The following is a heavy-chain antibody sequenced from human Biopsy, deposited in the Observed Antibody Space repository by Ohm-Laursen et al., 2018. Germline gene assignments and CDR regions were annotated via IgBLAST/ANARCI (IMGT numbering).Heavy chain of an antibody. CDR2: VDWDDYK. CDR1: GFSLSARGMC. J-gene: IGHJ6*02. V-gene: IGHV2-70*11. D-gene: IGHD6-13*01. Sequence: TQTLTLTSSFSGFSLSARGMCVSWIRQAPGKAPEWLARVDWDDYKDYSASLQTKLSISKDTSNDQVVLTVNNVDPADTAAYYCARTPILIVSAGLVYRHRRHLQGMDVWGQGIAVTVS. CDR3: ARTPILIVSAGLVYRHRRHLQGMDV.